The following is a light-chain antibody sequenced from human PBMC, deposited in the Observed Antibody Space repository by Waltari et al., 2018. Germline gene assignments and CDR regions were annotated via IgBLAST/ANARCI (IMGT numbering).Light chain of an antibody. CDR2: SAS. CDR1: QSINTN. CDR3: QQYDDWPPYT. J-gene: IGKJ2*01. V-gene: IGKV3D-15*01. Sequence: EIVMTQSPVILSVSPGERATLSCRASQSINTNLAWYQQKHGQAPRLLIYSASTRATGIPARFSGSGSGTEFTLAISSMQSEDFAVYFCQQYDDWPPYTFGQGTKLEIK.